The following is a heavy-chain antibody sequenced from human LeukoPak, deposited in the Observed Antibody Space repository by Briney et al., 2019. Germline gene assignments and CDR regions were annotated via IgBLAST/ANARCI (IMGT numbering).Heavy chain of an antibody. CDR2: IYYSGST. CDR1: GGSISSGGYY. J-gene: IGHJ4*02. D-gene: IGHD1-26*01. CDR3: AGKPRGSTTWYFDY. V-gene: IGHV4-31*03. Sequence: SETLSLTCTVSGGSISSGGYYWSWIRQHPGKGLEWIGYIYYSGSTYYNPSLKSRVTISVDTSKSQLSLKLNSVTAADTAVYYCAGKPRGSTTWYFDYWGQGTLVTVSS.